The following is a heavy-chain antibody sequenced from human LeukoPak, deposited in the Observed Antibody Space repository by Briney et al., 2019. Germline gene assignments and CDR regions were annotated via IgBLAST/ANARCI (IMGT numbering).Heavy chain of an antibody. CDR2: ISGSGGST. CDR3: AKFAASGGSGRNWFDP. CDR1: GFTFSSYA. J-gene: IGHJ5*02. Sequence: GGSLRLSCAASGFTFSSYAMSWVRQAPGKGLKWVSAISGSGGSTYYADSVKGRFTISRDNSKNTLYLQMNSLRAEDTAVYYCAKFAASGGSGRNWFDPWGQGTLVTVSS. D-gene: IGHD3-10*01. V-gene: IGHV3-23*01.